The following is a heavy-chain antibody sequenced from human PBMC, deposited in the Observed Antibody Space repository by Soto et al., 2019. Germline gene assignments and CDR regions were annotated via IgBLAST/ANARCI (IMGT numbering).Heavy chain of an antibody. J-gene: IGHJ4*02. CDR1: GFTFSSYA. V-gene: IGHV3-23*01. CDR3: AKDHAPYCSSTSCYFFDY. CDR2: ISGSGGST. D-gene: IGHD2-2*01. Sequence: GGSLRLSCAASGFTFSSYAMSWVRQASGKGLEWVSAISGSGGSTYYADSVKGRFTISRDNSKNTLYLQMNSLRAEDTAVYYCAKDHAPYCSSTSCYFFDYWGQGTLVT.